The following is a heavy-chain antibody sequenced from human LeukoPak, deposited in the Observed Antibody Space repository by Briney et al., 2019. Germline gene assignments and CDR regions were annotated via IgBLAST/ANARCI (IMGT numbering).Heavy chain of an antibody. V-gene: IGHV3-23*01. D-gene: IGHD2-8*01. CDR2: ISGCGDST. Sequence: GGSLRLSCAASGLTFSNYAMNCVRRSRGKGLEGVLAISGCGDSTYGADSVRGRFTISRDNSKNTLSLQMSSLRADDTAVYYCAKAAGYCSSTTCPRSAFDIWGQGTMVTVSS. CDR3: AKAAGYCSSTTCPRSAFDI. CDR1: GLTFSNYA. J-gene: IGHJ3*02.